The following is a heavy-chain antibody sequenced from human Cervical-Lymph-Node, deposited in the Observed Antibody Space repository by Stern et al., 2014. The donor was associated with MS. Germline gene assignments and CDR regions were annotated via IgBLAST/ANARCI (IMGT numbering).Heavy chain of an antibody. J-gene: IGHJ4*02. D-gene: IGHD4-23*01. CDR2: LDPEEGET. CDR1: GSNLSELS. V-gene: IGHV1-24*01. Sequence: QVQLVQSGAEVKKPGASVKVSCKVSGSNLSELSIHWVRQAPGKGLEWMGGLDPEEGETIYAQKFQGRVTMTEDTSTDTAYMELSSLRSEDTAVFYCAAGSEWELVFDYWGQGTLVTVSS. CDR3: AAGSEWELVFDY.